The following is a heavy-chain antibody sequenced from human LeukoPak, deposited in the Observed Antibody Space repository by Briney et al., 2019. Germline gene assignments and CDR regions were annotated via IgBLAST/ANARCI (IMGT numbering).Heavy chain of an antibody. Sequence: TDGGTTYYAAPVKGRFTISRDASKNTLYLQMNSLKTEDTAVYYCTTVADYYDSRGVYYFDYWGQGTLVTVSS. CDR2: TDGGTT. D-gene: IGHD3-22*01. V-gene: IGHV3-15*01. J-gene: IGHJ4*02. CDR3: TTVADYYDSRGVYYFDY.